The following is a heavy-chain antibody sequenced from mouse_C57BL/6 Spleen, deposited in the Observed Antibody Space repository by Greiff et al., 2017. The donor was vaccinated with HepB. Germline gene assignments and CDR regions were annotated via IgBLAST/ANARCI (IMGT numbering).Heavy chain of an antibody. D-gene: IGHD1-1*01. J-gene: IGHJ4*01. V-gene: IGHV7-3*01. CDR3: ARYGSSPYYAMDY. CDR1: GFTFTDYY. CDR2: IRNKANGCTT. Sequence: DVQLVESGGGLVQPGGSLSLSCAASGFTFTDYYMSWVRQPPGKALEWLGFIRNKANGCTTEYSASVKGRFTISRDNSQSILYLQMNALRAEDSATYYCARYGSSPYYAMDYWGQGTSVTVSS.